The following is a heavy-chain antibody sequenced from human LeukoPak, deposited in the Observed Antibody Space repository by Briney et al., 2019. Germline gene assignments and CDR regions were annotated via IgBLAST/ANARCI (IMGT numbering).Heavy chain of an antibody. V-gene: IGHV1-69*01. J-gene: IGHJ3*02. CDR2: IIPIFGTA. CDR1: GGSLSRYP. Sequence: ASVQVSCKPSGGSLSRYPISCVQQAPGQGLECMGGIIPIFGTANYAQKVQSRVTITADESTSTAYMELSSLRSEDTAVYYCAREEGYYYDSSGYYDAFDIWGQGTMVTVSS. D-gene: IGHD3-22*01. CDR3: AREEGYYYDSSGYYDAFDI.